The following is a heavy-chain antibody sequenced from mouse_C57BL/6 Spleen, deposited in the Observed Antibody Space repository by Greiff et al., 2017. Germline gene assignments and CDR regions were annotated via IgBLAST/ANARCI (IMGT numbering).Heavy chain of an antibody. CDR1: GYTFTSYW. CDR3: ARDDSWFAY. J-gene: IGHJ3*01. V-gene: IGHV1-59*01. Sequence: QVQLQQPGAELVRPGTSVKLSCKASGYTFTSYWMHWVKQRPGQGLEWIGVIDPSDSYTKYNQKFKGKATLTVDTSSSTAYMQLSSLTSEDSAVYYCARDDSWFAYWGQGTLVTVSA. CDR2: IDPSDSYT.